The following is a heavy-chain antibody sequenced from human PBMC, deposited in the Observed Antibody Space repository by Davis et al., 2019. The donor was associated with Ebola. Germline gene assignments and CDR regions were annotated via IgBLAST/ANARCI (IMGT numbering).Heavy chain of an antibody. V-gene: IGHV3-30-3*01. J-gene: IGHJ6*02. CDR2: ISYDGSNK. D-gene: IGHD3-10*01. CDR1: GFTFSSYA. CDR3: ARAGGGYYYYGMDV. Sequence: GESLKISCAASGFTFSSYAMHWVRQAPGKGLEWVAVISYDGSNKYYADSVKGRFTIFRDNSKNTLYLQMNSLRAEDTAVYYCARAGGGYYYYGMDVWGQGTTVTVSS.